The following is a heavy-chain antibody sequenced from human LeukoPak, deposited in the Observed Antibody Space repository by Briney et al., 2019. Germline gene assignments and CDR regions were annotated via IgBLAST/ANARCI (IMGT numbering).Heavy chain of an antibody. J-gene: IGHJ4*02. CDR2: FDPEDCET. CDR3: ATTDYYFDY. Sequence: ASVKVSCKVFGYTLTELSMHWVRQAPGKGLEWMGGFDPEDCETIYAQKFQGRVTMTEDTSTDTAYMELSSLGSEDTAVYYCATTDYYFDYWGQGTLVTVSS. CDR1: GYTLTELS. V-gene: IGHV1-24*01.